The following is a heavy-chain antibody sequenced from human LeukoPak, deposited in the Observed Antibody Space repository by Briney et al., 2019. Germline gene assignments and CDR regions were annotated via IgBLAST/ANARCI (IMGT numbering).Heavy chain of an antibody. CDR3: ARGITIFGVVNDAFDI. Sequence: GGSLRLSCAASGFTFSSYWMHRVRQAPGKGLVWVSRVDSDGSSTTYAGSVKGRFTISRDNAKSTLYLQMNSLRAEDTAVYYCARGITIFGVVNDAFDIWGQGTMVTVSS. CDR1: GFTFSSYW. CDR2: VDSDGSST. D-gene: IGHD3-3*01. J-gene: IGHJ3*02. V-gene: IGHV3-74*01.